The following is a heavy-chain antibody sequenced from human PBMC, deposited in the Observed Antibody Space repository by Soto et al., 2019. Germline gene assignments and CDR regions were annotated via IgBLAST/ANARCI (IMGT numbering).Heavy chain of an antibody. V-gene: IGHV3-23*01. CDR3: AKGPDILTGTYSPVDAFDT. CDR1: GFTFSSYA. J-gene: IGHJ3*02. D-gene: IGHD3-9*01. Sequence: GGSLRLSCAASGFTFSSYAMSWVRQAPGKGLEWVSAISGSGGSTYYADSVKGRFTISRDNSKNTLYLQMNSLRAEDTAVYYCAKGPDILTGTYSPVDAFDTWRHGPMVTVPS. CDR2: ISGSGGST.